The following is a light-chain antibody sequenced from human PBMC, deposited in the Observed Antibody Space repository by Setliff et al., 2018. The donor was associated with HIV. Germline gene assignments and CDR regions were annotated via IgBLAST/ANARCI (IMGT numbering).Light chain of an antibody. CDR1: STDIGGYNF. J-gene: IGLJ1*01. CDR3: CSYAGFSNYV. Sequence: QSVLTQPASVSGSPGQSITISCTGTSTDIGGYNFVSWYQQHPGKAPKVMIYEVSKRPSGVSNRFSGSKSGNTASLTISGLQAEDEADYYCCSYAGFSNYVFGTGTKVTVL. V-gene: IGLV2-23*02. CDR2: EVS.